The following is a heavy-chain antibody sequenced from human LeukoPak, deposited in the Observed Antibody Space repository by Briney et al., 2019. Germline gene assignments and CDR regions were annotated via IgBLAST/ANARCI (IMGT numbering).Heavy chain of an antibody. CDR1: GFTFSKYW. D-gene: IGHD1-1*01. V-gene: IGHV3-74*01. Sequence: PGGSLRLSCAASGFTFSKYWMLWVRQAPGKGLESVSRINTDGTVTTYADSVKGRFTISRDNSKNTLYLQMNSLRAEDTAVYYCAKDHSAAGTTFFDYWGQGTLVTVSS. J-gene: IGHJ4*02. CDR2: INTDGTVT. CDR3: AKDHSAAGTTFFDY.